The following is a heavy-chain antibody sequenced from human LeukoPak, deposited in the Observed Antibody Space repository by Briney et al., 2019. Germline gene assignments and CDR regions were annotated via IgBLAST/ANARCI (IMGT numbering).Heavy chain of an antibody. CDR2: ISWNSGSI. J-gene: IGHJ6*02. D-gene: IGHD4-17*01. Sequence: PGGSLRLSCAASGFTFDDYAMHWVRQAPGKGLEWVSGISWNSGSIGYADSVKGRFTISRDNAKNSLYLQMNSLRAEDTALYYCAKDYYGDYGMDGWGQGTTVTVSS. CDR1: GFTFDDYA. V-gene: IGHV3-9*01. CDR3: AKDYYGDYGMDG.